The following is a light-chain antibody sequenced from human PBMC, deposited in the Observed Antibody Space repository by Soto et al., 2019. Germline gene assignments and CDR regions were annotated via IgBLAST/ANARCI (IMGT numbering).Light chain of an antibody. Sequence: QSALTQPASVSGSPGQSITISCTGTSSDVGGYNYVSWYQQHPGKAPKLMIYDVSNRPSGVSNRFSGSKSGNTAPLTISGLQAEDEADYYCSSYTSSSTRVFGTGTQLTAL. V-gene: IGLV2-14*01. CDR1: SSDVGGYNY. J-gene: IGLJ1*01. CDR3: SSYTSSSTRV. CDR2: DVS.